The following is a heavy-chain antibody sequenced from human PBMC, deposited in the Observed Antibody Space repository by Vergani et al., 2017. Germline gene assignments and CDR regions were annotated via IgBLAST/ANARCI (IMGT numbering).Heavy chain of an antibody. V-gene: IGHV1-2*06. CDR3: ARGDDDCSSTSVYTVEDY. CDR2: INPNSGGT. CDR1: GYTFTGYY. J-gene: IGHJ4*02. D-gene: IGHD2-2*01. Sequence: QVQLVQSGAEVKKPGASVKVSCKASGYTFTGYYMHWVRQAPGXGLEWRGRINPNSGGTNYAQKFQGRVTMTRATSISTAYMELRRLRSEDTAVYYCARGDDDCSSTSVYTVEDYWGQGTLVTVSA.